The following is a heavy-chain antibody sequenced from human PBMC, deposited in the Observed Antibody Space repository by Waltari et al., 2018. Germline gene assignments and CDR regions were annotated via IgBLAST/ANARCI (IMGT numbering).Heavy chain of an antibody. D-gene: IGHD7-27*01. CDR1: GYSISSGYY. V-gene: IGHV4-38-2*01. Sequence: QVQLQESGPGLVKPSETLSLTCAVSGYSISSGYYWGWIRQPPGKGLAWIGSIYHSGSTYYNPSLKSRVTISVDTSKNQFSLKLSSVTAADTAVYYCARAQTGSFDYWGQGTLVTVSS. J-gene: IGHJ4*02. CDR3: ARAQTGSFDY. CDR2: IYHSGST.